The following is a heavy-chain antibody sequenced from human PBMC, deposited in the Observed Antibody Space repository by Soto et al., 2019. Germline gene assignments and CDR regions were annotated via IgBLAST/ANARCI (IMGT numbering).Heavy chain of an antibody. CDR2: IYYSGST. Sequence: QVQLQESGPGLVKPSETLSLTCTVSGGSISSYSWSWIRQPPGKGLEWIGYIYYSGSTNYNPSLKSRVTISVDTSKNPFSLKLSSATASDTAVYYCVRHGYSGYVWEHNWFDPWGQGTLVTVSS. V-gene: IGHV4-59*08. D-gene: IGHD5-12*01. CDR1: GGSISSYS. J-gene: IGHJ5*02. CDR3: VRHGYSGYVWEHNWFDP.